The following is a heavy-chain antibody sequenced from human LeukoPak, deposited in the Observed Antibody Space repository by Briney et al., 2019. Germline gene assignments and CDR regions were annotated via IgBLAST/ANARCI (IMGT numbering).Heavy chain of an antibody. D-gene: IGHD6-25*01. CDR3: ARSRGRPLHS. CDR1: GYRFTSYY. J-gene: IGHJ4*02. CDR2: FDPSGWST. V-gene: IGHV5-10-1*01. Sequence: GESLKTFRSSSGYRFTSYYIDWVRQMPGEGVEGRGRFDPSGWSTDYGPSLHGHVIISVDKSISPAYLQWSSLKAADTAMYYCARSRGRPLHSWGQGTLVTVSS.